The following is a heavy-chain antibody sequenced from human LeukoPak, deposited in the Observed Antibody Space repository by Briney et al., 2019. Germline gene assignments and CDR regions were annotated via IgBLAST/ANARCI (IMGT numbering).Heavy chain of an antibody. CDR2: IYSRGSS. J-gene: IGHJ4*02. D-gene: IGHD6-13*01. V-gene: IGHV4-61*02. Sequence: PSETLSLTCTVSGGSLNSGSYYWSWIRQPAGKALAWIGRIYSRGSSTYNPSLKSRVTISIDTSKNQFSLKLSSVTAADTAVYYCARDSPGIAAAGGNYWGQGTLVIVSS. CDR3: ARDSPGIAAAGGNY. CDR1: GGSLNSGSYY.